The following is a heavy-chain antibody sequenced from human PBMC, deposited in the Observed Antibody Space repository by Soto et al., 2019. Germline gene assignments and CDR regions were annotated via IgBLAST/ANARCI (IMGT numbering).Heavy chain of an antibody. CDR2: IIPIFGTA. J-gene: IGHJ6*02. Sequence: QVQLVQSGAEVKKPGSSVKVSCKASGGTFSSYAISWVRQAPGQGLEWMGGIIPIFGTANYAQKFQGRVTITADESTSTAYMELSSLRSEDTAVYYCASDSSRYQLLAAYHQYYYYYGMDVWGQGTTVTVSS. D-gene: IGHD2-2*01. CDR3: ASDSSRYQLLAAYHQYYYYYGMDV. V-gene: IGHV1-69*01. CDR1: GGTFSSYA.